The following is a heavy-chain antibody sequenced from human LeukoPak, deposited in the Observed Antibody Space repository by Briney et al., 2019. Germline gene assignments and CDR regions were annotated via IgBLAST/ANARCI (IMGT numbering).Heavy chain of an antibody. CDR1: GFTFSSYS. V-gene: IGHV3-21*01. D-gene: IGHD4-17*01. CDR3: ARSVTTAAFDI. Sequence: GGSLRLSCAASGFTFSSYSMNWVRQAPGKGLEWVSSISSSSSYIYYADSVKGRFTISRDNAKNSLYLQMNSLRAEDTAVYYCARSVTTAAFDIWGQGTMVTVSS. CDR2: ISSSSSYI. J-gene: IGHJ3*02.